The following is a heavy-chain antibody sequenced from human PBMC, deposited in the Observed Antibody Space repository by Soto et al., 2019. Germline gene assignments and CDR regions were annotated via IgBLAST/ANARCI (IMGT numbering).Heavy chain of an antibody. J-gene: IGHJ6*02. CDR3: ARVPPAYCGGDCYQYYYGMDV. V-gene: IGHV1-69*01. D-gene: IGHD2-21*02. CDR1: GGTFSSYA. CDR2: IIPIFGTA. Sequence: QVQLVQSGAEVKKPGSSVKVSCKASGGTFSSYAISWVRQAPGQGLEWMGGIIPIFGTANYAQKFQGRVTITADDSTSTDYMELSSLRSEDTAVYYCARVPPAYCGGDCYQYYYGMDVWGQGTTVTVSS.